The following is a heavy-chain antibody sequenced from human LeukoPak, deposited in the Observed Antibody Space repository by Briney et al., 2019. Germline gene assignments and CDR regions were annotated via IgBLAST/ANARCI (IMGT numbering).Heavy chain of an antibody. CDR3: AREDRRPSGYYYCYGMDV. J-gene: IGHJ6*02. V-gene: IGHV1-69*04. CDR1: GGTFSSYA. Sequence: SVKVSCKASGGTFSSYAISWVRQAPGQGLEWMGRVIPILGIANYAQKFQGRVTITADKSTSTAYMELSSLRSEDTAVYYCAREDRRPSGYYYCYGMDVWGQGTTVTVSS. CDR2: VIPILGIA.